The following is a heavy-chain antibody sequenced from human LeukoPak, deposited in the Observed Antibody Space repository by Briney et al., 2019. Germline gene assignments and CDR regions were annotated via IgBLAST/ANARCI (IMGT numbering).Heavy chain of an antibody. J-gene: IGHJ5*02. V-gene: IGHV3-7*01. Sequence: PGGSLRLSCAASGFTFSSYEMNWVRQAPGKGLEWVANIKQDGSGKYYVDSVKGRFTISRDNAKNSLSLQMNSLRAEDTAVYYCARPLMYYYGSETYFWFDPWGQGTLVTVSS. CDR3: ARPLMYYYGSETYFWFDP. D-gene: IGHD3-10*01. CDR2: IKQDGSGK. CDR1: GFTFSSYE.